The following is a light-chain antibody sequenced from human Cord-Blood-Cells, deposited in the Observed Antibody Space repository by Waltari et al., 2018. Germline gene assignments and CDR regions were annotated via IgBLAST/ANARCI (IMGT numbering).Light chain of an antibody. J-gene: IGKJ4*01. V-gene: IGKV1-27*01. CDR3: QKYNSTPLT. CDR1: QGIGNY. Sequence: DIQMTQSPSSLSASVGDRVTITCRASQGIGNYLAWDQQKPGKVPKLLIYAASTLQSGVPSRFSGSGSGTDFTLTISSLQPEDVATYYCQKYNSTPLTFGGGTKVEIK. CDR2: AAS.